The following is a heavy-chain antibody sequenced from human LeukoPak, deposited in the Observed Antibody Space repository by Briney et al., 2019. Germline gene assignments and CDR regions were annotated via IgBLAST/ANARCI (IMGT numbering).Heavy chain of an antibody. CDR1: GFTFSGSA. CDR3: TRPGVVGATKDY. V-gene: IGHV3-73*01. J-gene: IGHJ4*02. D-gene: IGHD1-26*01. CDR2: IRSKANSYAT. Sequence: GGSLRLSCAASGFTFSGSAMHWVRQASGKGLEWVGRIRSKANSYATAYAASVKGRFTISRDDSKNTAYLRMNSLKTEDTAVYYCTRPGVVGATKDYWGQGTLVTVSS.